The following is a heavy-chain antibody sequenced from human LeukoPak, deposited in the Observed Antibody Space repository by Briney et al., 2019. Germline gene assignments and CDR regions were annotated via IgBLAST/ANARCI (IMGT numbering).Heavy chain of an antibody. Sequence: GASVTVSFKASGGTFSIYAISWVRQAPGQGLEWMGGIIPIFGTANYAQTFQVRVTITTDESTSTAYMELSSLRSEDTVVYYCARAGERLESYNWFDPWGEGTLVTVSS. CDR2: IIPIFGTA. J-gene: IGHJ5*02. D-gene: IGHD3-3*01. V-gene: IGHV1-69*05. CDR3: ARAGERLESYNWFDP. CDR1: GGTFSIYA.